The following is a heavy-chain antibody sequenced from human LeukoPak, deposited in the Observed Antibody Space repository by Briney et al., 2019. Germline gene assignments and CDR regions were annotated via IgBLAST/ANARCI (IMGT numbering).Heavy chain of an antibody. CDR1: GYTFTDYY. CDR3: ARGGIDIVTVPVSNWFDP. V-gene: IGHV1-2*02. D-gene: IGHD2-15*01. J-gene: IGHJ5*02. CDR2: IDPKSGGT. Sequence: ASVKVSCKASGYTFTDYYMHWLRQAPGQGPEWMGWIDPKSGGTNNEQKFQGRVTMTTDTSTNTAYMELRSLRSDDTAVYYCARGGIDIVTVPVSNWFDPWGQGTLVTVSS.